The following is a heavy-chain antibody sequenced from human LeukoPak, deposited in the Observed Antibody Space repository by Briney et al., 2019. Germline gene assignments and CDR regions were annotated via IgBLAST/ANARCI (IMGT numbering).Heavy chain of an antibody. CDR1: GYIFTGYY. J-gene: IGHJ4*02. V-gene: IGHV1-2*02. CDR3: ARYCGTTSCDDRGNHY. D-gene: IGHD2-2*01. Sequence: GASVTVSCKASGYIFTGYYIHWVRQAPGQGLEWMGWINPNSGGTKYAQKFEGRVTMTGHTSISTAYMELSRLRSDDTAVYYCARYCGTTSCDDRGNHYWGQGTLVTVSS. CDR2: INPNSGGT.